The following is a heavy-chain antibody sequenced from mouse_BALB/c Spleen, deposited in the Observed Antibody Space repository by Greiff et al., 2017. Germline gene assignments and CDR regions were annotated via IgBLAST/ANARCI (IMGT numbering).Heavy chain of an antibody. J-gene: IGHJ4*01. Sequence: EVHLVESGPGLVKPSQSLSLTCTVTGYSITSDYAWNWIRQFPGNKLEWMGYISYSGSTSYNPSLKSRISITRDTSKNQFFLQLNSVTTEDTATYYCARGPGAAMDYWGQGTSVTVSS. CDR3: ARGPGAAMDY. CDR1: GYSITSDYA. CDR2: ISYSGST. V-gene: IGHV3-2*02.